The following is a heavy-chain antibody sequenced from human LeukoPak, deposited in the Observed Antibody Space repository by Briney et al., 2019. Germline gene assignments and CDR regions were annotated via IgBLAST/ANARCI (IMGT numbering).Heavy chain of an antibody. CDR2: IYYSVHT. J-gene: IGHJ5*02. D-gene: IGHD2-15*01. Sequence: SETLSLTCTVSGGSISSYYWSWIRQPPGKGLEWIGYIYYSVHTNYNPSLKGRVTISEDTSKNQFSLKLNSVSAADTAVYFCGRDWVGYCSGGSCYSHWFDPWGQGTLVTVSS. CDR1: GGSISSYY. CDR3: GRDWVGYCSGGSCYSHWFDP. V-gene: IGHV4-59*01.